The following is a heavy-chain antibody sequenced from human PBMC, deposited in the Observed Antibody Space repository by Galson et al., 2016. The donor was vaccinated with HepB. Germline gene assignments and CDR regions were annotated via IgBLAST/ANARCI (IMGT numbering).Heavy chain of an antibody. V-gene: IGHV3-23*01. CDR3: SRIGYYDTSGYYYLYWYFDL. CDR2: ISGSAYST. D-gene: IGHD3-22*01. CDR1: GFTFSSYA. J-gene: IGHJ2*01. Sequence: LRLSCAASGFTFSSYAMSWVRQAPGKGLEWVSAISGSAYSTYYADSVKGRFTISRDNSKNTLYVQMKSLKAEDKAVYYCSRIGYYDTSGYYYLYWYFDLWGRGTPVTVSS.